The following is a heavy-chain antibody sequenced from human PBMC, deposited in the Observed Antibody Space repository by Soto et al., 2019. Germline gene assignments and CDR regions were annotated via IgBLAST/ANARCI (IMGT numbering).Heavy chain of an antibody. Sequence: GGSLRLSCAASGFTFSSYWMSWVRQAPGKGLEWVANIKQDGSEKYYVDSVKGRFTISRDNAKNSLYLQMNSLRAEDTAVYYCAIFGGGYCTNGVCYFDYWGQGTLVTVSS. D-gene: IGHD2-8*01. CDR1: GFTFSSYW. CDR2: IKQDGSEK. V-gene: IGHV3-7*01. J-gene: IGHJ4*02. CDR3: AIFGGGYCTNGVCYFDY.